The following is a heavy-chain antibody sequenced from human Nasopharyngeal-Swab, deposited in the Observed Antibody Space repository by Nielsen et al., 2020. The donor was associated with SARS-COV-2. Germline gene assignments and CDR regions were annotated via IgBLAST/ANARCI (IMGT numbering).Heavy chain of an antibody. CDR2: INAGNGNT. D-gene: IGHD3-22*01. Sequence: ASVKVSCKASGYTFTSYAMHWVRQAPGQRLEWMGWINAGNGNTKYSQKFQGRVTITRDTSASTAYMELSSLGSEDTAVYYCARVRYYYDSSGYYHPRSESGFTDAFDIWGQGTMVTVSS. CDR1: GYTFTSYA. CDR3: ARVRYYYDSSGYYHPRSESGFTDAFDI. V-gene: IGHV1-3*01. J-gene: IGHJ3*02.